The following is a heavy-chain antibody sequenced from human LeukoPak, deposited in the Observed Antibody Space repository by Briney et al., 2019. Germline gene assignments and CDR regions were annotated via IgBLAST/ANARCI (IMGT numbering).Heavy chain of an antibody. Sequence: GGSLRLSCAASGFTFSTYWMSWVRQAPGKGLEWVANIKKDGSEIFYVDSVKGRFTISRDNAKNSLYLQMNSLRAEDTAVYYCARVGTWVDYWGQGTLVTVSS. CDR3: ARVGTWVDY. CDR2: IKKDGSEI. V-gene: IGHV3-7*01. J-gene: IGHJ4*02. D-gene: IGHD1-26*01. CDR1: GFTFSTYW.